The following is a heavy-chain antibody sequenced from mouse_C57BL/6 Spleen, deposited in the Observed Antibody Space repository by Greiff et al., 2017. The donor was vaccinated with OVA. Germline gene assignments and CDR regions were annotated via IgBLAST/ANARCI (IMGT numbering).Heavy chain of an antibody. CDR1: GYTFTDYE. CDR3: TRSGITTVVAKEDY. V-gene: IGHV1-15*01. Sequence: LQQSGAELVRPGASVTLSCKASGYTFTDYEMHWVKQTPVHGLEWIGAIDPETGGTAYNQKFKGKAILTADKSSSTAYMELRSLTSEDSAVYYCTRSGITTVVAKEDYWGQGTTLTVSS. J-gene: IGHJ2*01. D-gene: IGHD1-1*01. CDR2: IDPETGGT.